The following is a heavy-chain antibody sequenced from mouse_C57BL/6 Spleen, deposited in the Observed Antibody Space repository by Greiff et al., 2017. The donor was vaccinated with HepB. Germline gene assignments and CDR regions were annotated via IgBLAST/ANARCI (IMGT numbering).Heavy chain of an antibody. CDR2: ISGGGGNT. J-gene: IGHJ4*01. CDR3: ARHPYGSSFYAMDY. Sequence: EVMLVESGGGLVKPGGSLKLSCAASGFTFSSYTMSWVRQTPEKRLEWVATISGGGGNTYYPDSVKGRFTISRDNAKNTLYLQMSSLRSEDTALYYCARHPYGSSFYAMDYWGQGTSVTVSS. V-gene: IGHV5-9*01. D-gene: IGHD1-1*01. CDR1: GFTFSSYT.